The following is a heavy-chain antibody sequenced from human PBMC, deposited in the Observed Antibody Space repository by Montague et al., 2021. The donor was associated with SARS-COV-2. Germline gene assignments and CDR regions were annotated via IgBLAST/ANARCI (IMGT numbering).Heavy chain of an antibody. CDR3: ARDWWGTSGILSG. Sequence: TLSLTCTVSGGSIPSSSYCWSWIRQPAGKGLEWIGHIYPNGNTNYNPSLKSRVTLSIDTSKNQLSLKLTSVTAADTAMYCCARDWWGTSGILSGWGQGTLVTVSS. D-gene: IGHD2-15*01. CDR1: GGSIPSSSYC. J-gene: IGHJ4*02. CDR2: IYPNGNT. V-gene: IGHV4-61*09.